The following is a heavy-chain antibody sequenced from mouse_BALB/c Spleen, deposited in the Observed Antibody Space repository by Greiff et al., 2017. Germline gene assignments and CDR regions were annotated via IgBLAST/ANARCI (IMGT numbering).Heavy chain of an antibody. CDR1: GFTFSSYG. CDR3: SRNQDDYEVGWLAY. D-gene: IGHD2-4*01. CDR2: ISSGGSYT. Sequence: EVQLVESGGDLVKPGGSLKLSCAASGFTFSSYGMSWVRQTPDKRLEWVATISSGGSYTYYPDSVKGRFTISRDNAKNTLYLQMSSLKSEDTAMYYYSRNQDDYEVGWLAYWGQGTLVTVSA. J-gene: IGHJ3*01. V-gene: IGHV5-6*01.